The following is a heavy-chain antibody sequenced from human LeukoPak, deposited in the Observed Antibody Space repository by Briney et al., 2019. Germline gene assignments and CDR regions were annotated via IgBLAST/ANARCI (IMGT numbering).Heavy chain of an antibody. Sequence: GGSLRLSSAASGFTFSSYGMHWVRQAPGKGLEWVAVIWYDGSNKYYTDSVKGRFTISRDNSKNTLYLQMNSLRAEDTAVYYCARSMTRGTTVVMADYWGQGTLVTVSS. V-gene: IGHV3-33*01. CDR1: GFTFSSYG. D-gene: IGHD4-23*01. CDR3: ARSMTRGTTVVMADY. CDR2: IWYDGSNK. J-gene: IGHJ4*02.